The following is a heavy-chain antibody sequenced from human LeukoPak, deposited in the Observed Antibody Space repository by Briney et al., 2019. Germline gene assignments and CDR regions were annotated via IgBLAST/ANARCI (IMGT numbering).Heavy chain of an antibody. CDR3: ARDMDPYYFDY. CDR2: INSGGTTI. Sequence: GGSLRLSCAASGFTFSPYNMNWVRQAPGKGLEWVSYINSGGTTIYYADSVKGRFTISRDNAKNSLYLQMNSLRAEDTAVYYCARDMDPYYFDYWGQGALVTVSS. V-gene: IGHV3-48*01. CDR1: GFTFSPYN. J-gene: IGHJ4*02. D-gene: IGHD3-10*01.